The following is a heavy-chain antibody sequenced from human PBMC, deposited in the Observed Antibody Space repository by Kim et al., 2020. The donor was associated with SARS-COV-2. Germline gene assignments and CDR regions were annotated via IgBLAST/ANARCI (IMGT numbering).Heavy chain of an antibody. D-gene: IGHD3-3*01. J-gene: IGHJ5*01. CDR1: GFTFSSYA. CDR3: ARGYYDSCSGYYTGNWF. CDR2: ISYDGSNK. Sequence: GGSLRLSCAASGFTFSSYAMHWVRQAPGKGLEWVAVISYDGSNKYYADSVKGRFTISRDNSKNTLYLQMNSLRAEDTAVYYCARGYYDSCSGYYTGNWF. V-gene: IGHV3-30*04.